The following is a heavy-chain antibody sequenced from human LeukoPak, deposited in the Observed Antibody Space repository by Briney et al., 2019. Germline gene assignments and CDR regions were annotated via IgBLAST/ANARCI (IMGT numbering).Heavy chain of an antibody. V-gene: IGHV4-39*01. J-gene: IGHJ6*02. CDR1: GGSISSSSDY. Sequence: KASETLSLTCTVSGGSISSSSDYWGWVRQPPGRGLEWIGRIHYTGITYYNPTLESRLTISVDTSKNQFSLKLSSVTAADTAVFCCVRIAADHPKNYFHYGMDVWGQGTTVTVSS. CDR2: IHYTGIT. D-gene: IGHD6-25*01. CDR3: VRIAADHPKNYFHYGMDV.